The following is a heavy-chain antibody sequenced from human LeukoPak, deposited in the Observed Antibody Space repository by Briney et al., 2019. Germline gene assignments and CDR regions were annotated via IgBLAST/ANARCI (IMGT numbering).Heavy chain of an antibody. CDR1: GYSFASYC. CDR3: ARPPDGSGRYYFDY. D-gene: IGHD3-10*01. Sequence: GESLKISCKGSGYSFASYCIRCLRQIPEKAREWLGIIYPGDSDTRYCPSFQGQVTISADKSISTAYLQWSSLKASDTAMYYCARPPDGSGRYYFDYWGQGTLVTVSS. J-gene: IGHJ4*02. V-gene: IGHV5-51*01. CDR2: IYPGDSDT.